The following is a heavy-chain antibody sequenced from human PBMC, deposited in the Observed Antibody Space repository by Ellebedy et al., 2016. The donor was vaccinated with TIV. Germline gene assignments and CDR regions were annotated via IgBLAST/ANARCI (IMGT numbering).Heavy chain of an antibody. CDR3: AREACGGDCYWGWFDP. CDR2: IYYSGST. Sequence: SETLSLTCTVSGGSISSSSYYWGWIRQPPGKGLEWIGSIYYSGSTYYNPSLKSRVTISVDTSKNQFSLKLSSVTAADTAAYYCAREACGGDCYWGWFDPWGQGTLVTVSS. D-gene: IGHD2-21*02. CDR1: GGSISSSSYY. J-gene: IGHJ5*02. V-gene: IGHV4-39*07.